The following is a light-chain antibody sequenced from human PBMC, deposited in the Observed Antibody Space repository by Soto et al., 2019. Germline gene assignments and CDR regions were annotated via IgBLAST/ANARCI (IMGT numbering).Light chain of an antibody. CDR2: AAS. CDR1: QGISSY. CDR3: QQYYSYPFT. V-gene: IGKV1-8*01. Sequence: IRMSQSPSSLSASTGDRVTITFRASQGISSYLAWYQQKPGKAPKLLIYAASTLQSGVPSRFSGSGSGTDFTLTISCLQSEDFATYYCQQYYSYPFTFGPGTKVD. J-gene: IGKJ3*01.